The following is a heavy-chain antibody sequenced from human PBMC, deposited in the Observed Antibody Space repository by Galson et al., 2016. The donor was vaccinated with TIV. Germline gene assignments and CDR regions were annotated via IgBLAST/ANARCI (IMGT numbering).Heavy chain of an antibody. CDR1: GFTFSNYW. Sequence: SLRLSCAASGFTFSNYWMSWVRQAPGKGLEWVANIKEDGSEKYAVDSVQGRFTISRDNAKNTLYLQMNNLRVDDTAVYYCARDKARCSGDSCYLGSSFDYWGRGTLVTVSS. D-gene: IGHD2-15*01. CDR2: IKEDGSEK. CDR3: ARDKARCSGDSCYLGSSFDY. V-gene: IGHV3-7*01. J-gene: IGHJ4*02.